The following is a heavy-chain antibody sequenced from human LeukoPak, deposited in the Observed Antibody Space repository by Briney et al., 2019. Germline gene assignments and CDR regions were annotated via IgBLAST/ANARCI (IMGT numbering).Heavy chain of an antibody. D-gene: IGHD2-2*01. V-gene: IGHV1-3*01. CDR2: INAGNGNT. J-gene: IGHJ4*02. Sequence: ASVKVSCKASGYTFTSYAMHWVRQAPGQRLEWMGWINAGNGNTKYSQKFQGRVTITRDTSASTAYMELSSLRSEDTAVYCCARMGYCSSTSCYVYFDYWGQGTLVTVSS. CDR1: GYTFTSYA. CDR3: ARMGYCSSTSCYVYFDY.